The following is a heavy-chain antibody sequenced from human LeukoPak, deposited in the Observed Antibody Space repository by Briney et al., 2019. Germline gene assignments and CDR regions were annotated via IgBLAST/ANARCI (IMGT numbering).Heavy chain of an antibody. CDR1: GGTFSSYA. Sequence: SVKVSCKASGGTFSSYAISWVRQAPGQGLGWMGRIIPILGIANYAQKFQGRVTITADKSTSTAYMELSSLRSEDTAVYYCARVTGDFYFDYWGQGTLVTVSS. CDR3: ARVTGDFYFDY. V-gene: IGHV1-69*04. J-gene: IGHJ4*02. D-gene: IGHD7-27*01. CDR2: IIPILGIA.